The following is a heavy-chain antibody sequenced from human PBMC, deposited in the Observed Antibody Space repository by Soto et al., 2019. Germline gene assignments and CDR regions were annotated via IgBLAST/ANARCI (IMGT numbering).Heavy chain of an antibody. CDR3: ARPGSDIVVVPAAIEYYFDY. CDR1: GYSFTSYW. CDR2: IYPGDFDT. J-gene: IGHJ4*02. Sequence: EVQLVQSGAEVKKPGESLKISCKGSGYSFTSYWIGWVRQMPGKGLEWMGIIYPGDFDTRYSPSFQGQVTISADKSISTAYLQWSSLKASDTAMYYCARPGSDIVVVPAAIEYYFDYWGQGTLVTVSS. D-gene: IGHD2-2*01. V-gene: IGHV5-51*03.